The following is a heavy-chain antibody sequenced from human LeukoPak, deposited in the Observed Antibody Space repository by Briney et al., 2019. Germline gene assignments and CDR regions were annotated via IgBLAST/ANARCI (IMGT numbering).Heavy chain of an antibody. CDR3: ARGVGSSWYGDC. Sequence: PGGSLRLSCAASGFTFSSYAMSWVRQAPGKGLEWVSAISGSGGSTYYADSVKGRFTISRDNSKNTLYLQMNSLRDDDTAVYYRARGVGSSWYGDCWGQGTLVTVSS. V-gene: IGHV3-23*01. CDR2: ISGSGGST. J-gene: IGHJ4*02. D-gene: IGHD6-13*01. CDR1: GFTFSSYA.